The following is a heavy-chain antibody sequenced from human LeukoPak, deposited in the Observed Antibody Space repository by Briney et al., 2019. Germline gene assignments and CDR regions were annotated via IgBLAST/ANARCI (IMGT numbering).Heavy chain of an antibody. V-gene: IGHV4-59*01. CDR3: ARGGGYASLIGY. CDR1: GGSISTYY. D-gene: IGHD5-12*01. J-gene: IGHJ4*02. Sequence: ASETLSLTCTLSGGSISTYYWSWIRQPPGKGLEWIGYIYHSGSTNYNPSLKSRVTISVDTSKDQFSLKLSSVTAADTAVYYCARGGGYASLIGYWGQGALVTVSS. CDR2: IYHSGST.